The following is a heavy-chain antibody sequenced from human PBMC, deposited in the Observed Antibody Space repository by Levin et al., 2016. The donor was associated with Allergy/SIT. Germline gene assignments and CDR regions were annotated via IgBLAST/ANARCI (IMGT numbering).Heavy chain of an antibody. CDR2: IWYDGSNK. CDR3: ARDGQWLVKYYYYYYMDV. CDR1: GFTFSSYG. Sequence: LSLTCAASGFTFSSYGMHWVRQAPGKGLEWVAVIWYDGSNKYYADSVKGRFTISRDNSKNTLYLQMNSLRAEDTAVYYCARDGQWLVKYYYYYYMDVWGKGTTVTVSS. J-gene: IGHJ6*03. D-gene: IGHD6-19*01. V-gene: IGHV3-33*01.